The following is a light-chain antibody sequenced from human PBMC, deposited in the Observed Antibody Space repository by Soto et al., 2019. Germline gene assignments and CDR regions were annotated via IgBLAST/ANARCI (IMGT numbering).Light chain of an antibody. CDR1: QTILYSSNSRNY. J-gene: IGKJ3*01. CDR3: QQYYSTPPT. Sequence: DIVMTQSPDSLAVSLGERATINCKSSQTILYSSNSRNYLAWYRQKPGQPPKLLIYWASTRESGVPDRFSGSGSGTNFTLTIRSLQAEDVAVYYCQQYYSTPPTFGPGTRVDIK. CDR2: WAS. V-gene: IGKV4-1*01.